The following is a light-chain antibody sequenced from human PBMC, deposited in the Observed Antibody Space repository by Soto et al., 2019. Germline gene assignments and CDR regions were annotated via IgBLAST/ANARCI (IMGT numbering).Light chain of an antibody. V-gene: IGKV3-11*01. CDR2: DAS. CDR3: QQRSIWPS. CDR1: QSVSRY. J-gene: IGKJ4*01. Sequence: EIVLTQSPATLSLSPGERATLSCRASQSVSRYLAWYQQKPGQAPRLLIYDASNRATGIPARFSGSGSGTAFTLTISSLEPEDFAVYYCQQRSIWPSFGGGTKVEIK.